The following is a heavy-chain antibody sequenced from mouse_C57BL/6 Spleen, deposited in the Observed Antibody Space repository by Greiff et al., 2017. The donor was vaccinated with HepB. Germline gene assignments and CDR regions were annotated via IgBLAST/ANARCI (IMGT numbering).Heavy chain of an antibody. CDR2: ISSGGDYI. V-gene: IGHV5-9-1*02. CDR3: TRGDGSSYVYAMDY. CDR1: GFTFSSYA. J-gene: IGHJ4*01. Sequence: EVKLMESGEGLVKPGGSLKLSCAASGFTFSSYAMSWVRQTPEKRLEWVAYISSGGDYIYYADTVKGRFTISRDNARNTLYLQMSSLKSEDTAMYYCTRGDGSSYVYAMDYWGQGTSVTVSS. D-gene: IGHD1-1*01.